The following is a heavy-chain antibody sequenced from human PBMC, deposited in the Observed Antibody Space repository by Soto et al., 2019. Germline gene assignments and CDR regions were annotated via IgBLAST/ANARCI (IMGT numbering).Heavy chain of an antibody. D-gene: IGHD2-21*01. CDR1: GFTFSSYG. Sequence: QVQLVESGGGVVQPGRSLRLSCAASGFTFSSYGMHWVRRAPGKGLEWVAVIWYDGSNKYYADSVKGRFTISRDNSKNTLYLQMNSLRAEDTAVYYCARDKGETYYYYYGMDVWGQRTTVTVSS. CDR3: ARDKGETYYYYYGMDV. J-gene: IGHJ6*02. CDR2: IWYDGSNK. V-gene: IGHV3-33*01.